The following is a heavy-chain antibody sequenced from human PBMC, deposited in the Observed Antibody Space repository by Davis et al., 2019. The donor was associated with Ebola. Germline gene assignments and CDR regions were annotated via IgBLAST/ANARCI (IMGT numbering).Heavy chain of an antibody. CDR2: INHSGST. J-gene: IGHJ4*02. D-gene: IGHD2-21*02. Sequence: GSLRLSCAVYGGSFSGYYWSWIRQPPGKGLEWIGEINHSGSTNYNPSLKSRVTISVDTSKNQFSLKLSSVTAADTAVYYCAREYCGGDCYPSTWDYWGQGTLVTVSS. CDR3: AREYCGGDCYPSTWDY. V-gene: IGHV4-34*01. CDR1: GGSFSGYY.